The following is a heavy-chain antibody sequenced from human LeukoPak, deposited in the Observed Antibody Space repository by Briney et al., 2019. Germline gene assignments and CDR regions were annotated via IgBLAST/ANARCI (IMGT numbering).Heavy chain of an antibody. Sequence: GGSLRLSCVASSFSFSDLWMSWVRQRPGEGLEWVATIKRFGSEKTYLDSVKGRFTISSDDSKSSLSLQMNNLGADDSGLYYCARSSSQGFDYFDYWGQGALVTVSS. V-gene: IGHV3-7*01. CDR2: IKRFGSEK. CDR1: SFSFSDLW. CDR3: ARSSSQGFDYFDY. J-gene: IGHJ4*02. D-gene: IGHD3-10*01.